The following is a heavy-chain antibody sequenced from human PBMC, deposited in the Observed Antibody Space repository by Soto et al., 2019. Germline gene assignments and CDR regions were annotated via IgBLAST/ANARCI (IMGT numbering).Heavy chain of an antibody. CDR3: TTSTGSGWYAFDY. CDR1: GFSFSNAW. Sequence: EVQLVESGGGLVKPGGFLRLSCAGSGFSFSNAWMSWVRQAPGKGLEWVGRIKSKTDGGTTDYAAPVKGRFTNPRDDSKNTLYLQMNSLKTEDTAVYYCTTSTGSGWYAFDYWGQGALVTVSS. J-gene: IGHJ4*02. D-gene: IGHD6-19*01. V-gene: IGHV3-15*01. CDR2: IKSKTDGGTT.